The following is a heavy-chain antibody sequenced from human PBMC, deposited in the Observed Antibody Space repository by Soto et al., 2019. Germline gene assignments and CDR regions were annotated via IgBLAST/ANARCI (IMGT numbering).Heavy chain of an antibody. CDR2: MSGSGGST. CDR1: GFTFSSYD. CDR3: AKAPGISLYYFDY. Sequence: GGSLRLSCAASGFTFSSYDMSWVRQAPGKGLEWVSVMSGSGGSTYYADSVKGRFTISRDNSKNTLYLQMNSLRAEDTAVYYCAKAPGISLYYFDYWGQGTLVTSPQ. V-gene: IGHV3-23*01. J-gene: IGHJ4*02.